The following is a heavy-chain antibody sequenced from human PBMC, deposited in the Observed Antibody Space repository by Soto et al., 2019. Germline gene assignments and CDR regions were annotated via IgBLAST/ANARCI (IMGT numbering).Heavy chain of an antibody. V-gene: IGHV3-23*01. Sequence: EVQLLESGGGLVQPGGSLRLSCAASGFNFGTYVMSWVRQAPGKGLEWVSGIKSSDGSTYYADSVKGRFTISRDNSKNTLFMQMNSVRAEDTAIYYCAKGAHYDFWSANTAFDYWGQGTLVTV. J-gene: IGHJ4*02. CDR3: AKGAHYDFWSANTAFDY. CDR1: GFNFGTYV. CDR2: IKSSDGST. D-gene: IGHD3-3*01.